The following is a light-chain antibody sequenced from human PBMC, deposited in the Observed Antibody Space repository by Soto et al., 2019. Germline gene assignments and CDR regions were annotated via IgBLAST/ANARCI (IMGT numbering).Light chain of an antibody. CDR1: QSVSSY. J-gene: IGKJ4*02. CDR3: QQRRSWPLT. CDR2: DTS. Sequence: EIVLTQSPATLSLSPGERATLSCRASQSVSSYLAWYQQKPGQAPRLLIYDTSNRATGIPARFSGSGSGTDFTATISSLEPEDFAVYYCQQRRSWPLTLWGGSKVDIK. V-gene: IGKV3-11*01.